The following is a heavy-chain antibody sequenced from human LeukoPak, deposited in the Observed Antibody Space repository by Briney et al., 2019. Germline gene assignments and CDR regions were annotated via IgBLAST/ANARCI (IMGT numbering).Heavy chain of an antibody. J-gene: IGHJ4*02. CDR3: ARDFAAADPYYFDY. CDR2: ISSSSNI. CDR1: EFTFSSYS. Sequence: GGSLRLSCAASEFTFSSYSMNWVRQAPGKGLEWVSSISSSSNIYYADSVKGRFAVSRDNAKNELYLQMNSLRAEDTAVYYCARDFAAADPYYFDYWGQGTLVTVSS. D-gene: IGHD6-13*01. V-gene: IGHV3-21*01.